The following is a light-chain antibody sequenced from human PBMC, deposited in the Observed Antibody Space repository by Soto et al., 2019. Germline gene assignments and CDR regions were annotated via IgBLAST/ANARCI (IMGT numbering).Light chain of an antibody. CDR3: TSHTASSTWV. V-gene: IGLV2-14*02. J-gene: IGLJ3*02. CDR1: SSDIGSYNL. Sequence: QSALTQPASVSGSPGQSITISCTGSSSDIGSYNLVSWYQQHPGKAPKLMIYEVSRRPSGVSNRFSGSKSANTASLTISGLQAEDEADYYCTSHTASSTWVFGGGTKLTVL. CDR2: EVS.